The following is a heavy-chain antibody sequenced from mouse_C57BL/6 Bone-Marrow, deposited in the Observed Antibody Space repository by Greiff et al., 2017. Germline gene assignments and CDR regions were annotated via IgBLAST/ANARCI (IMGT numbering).Heavy chain of an antibody. CDR1: GYTFTSYW. CDR3: ERGDYYYGSSSFAY. CDR2: MDPSDSYT. Sequence: QVQLQQPGAELVMPGASVKLSCKASGYTFTSYWMHWVKQRPGQGLEWIGEMDPSDSYTNYNQKFKGKSTLTVDKSSSTAYMQLSSLRSEDSAVYYCERGDYYYGSSSFAYWGQGTLVTVSA. D-gene: IGHD1-1*01. J-gene: IGHJ3*01. V-gene: IGHV1-69*01.